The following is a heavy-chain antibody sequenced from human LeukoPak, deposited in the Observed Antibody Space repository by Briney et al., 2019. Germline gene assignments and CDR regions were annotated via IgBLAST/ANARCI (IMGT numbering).Heavy chain of an antibody. CDR1: GASISSSSYY. J-gene: IGHJ4*02. CDR3: VRCLTMVRGVIRPPDY. CDR2: IYYAGST. V-gene: IGHV4-39*01. D-gene: IGHD3-10*01. Sequence: SETLSLTCTVSGASISSSSYYWGWIRQPPGKGLESIGSIYYAGSTYYNPSLKRRVTISVDTSENQHSLKLSSVTAADTAVYYCVRCLTMVRGVIRPPDYWGQGTLVTVSS.